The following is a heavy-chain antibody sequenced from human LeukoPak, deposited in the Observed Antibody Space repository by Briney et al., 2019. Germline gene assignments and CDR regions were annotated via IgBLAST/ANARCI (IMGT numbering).Heavy chain of an antibody. CDR2: ISSSSSTI. CDR3: ARDNSGYDPFYYYYGMDV. J-gene: IGHJ6*02. D-gene: IGHD5-12*01. CDR1: GFTFSSYS. V-gene: IGHV3-48*04. Sequence: GGSLRLSCAASGFTFSSYSMNWVRQAPGKGLEWVSYISSSSSTIYYADSVKGRFTISRDNAKNSLYLQMNSLRAEDTAVYYCARDNSGYDPFYYYYGMDVWGQGTTVTVSS.